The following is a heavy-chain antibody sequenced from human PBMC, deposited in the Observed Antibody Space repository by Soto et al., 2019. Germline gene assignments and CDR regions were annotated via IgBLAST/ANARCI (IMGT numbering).Heavy chain of an antibody. V-gene: IGHV3-48*02. J-gene: IGHJ4*02. Sequence: GGSLRLSCAASGFTFSSYSMNWVRQAPGKGLEWVSYISSSSTIYYADSVKGRFTISRDNAKNSLYLQMNSLRDEDTAVYYCARGSGSYFDYWGRGTLVTVSS. CDR3: ARGSGSYFDY. CDR2: ISSSSTI. CDR1: GFTFSSYS. D-gene: IGHD1-26*01.